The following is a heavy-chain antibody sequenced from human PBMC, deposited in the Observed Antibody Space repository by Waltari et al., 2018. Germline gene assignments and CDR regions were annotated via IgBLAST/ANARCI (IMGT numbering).Heavy chain of an antibody. V-gene: IGHV3-49*04. J-gene: IGHJ4*02. CDR2: IRSKAYGGTT. D-gene: IGHD3-10*01. CDR1: GFTFGDYA. Sequence: EVQLVESGGGLVQPGRSLRLSCTASGFTFGDYAMSWVRQAPGKGLEWVGFIRSKAYGGTTEYAASVKGRFTISRDDSKSIAYLQMNSLKTEDTAVYYCTRGSNYGGTGLGYYFDYWGQGTLVTVSS. CDR3: TRGSNYGGTGLGYYFDY.